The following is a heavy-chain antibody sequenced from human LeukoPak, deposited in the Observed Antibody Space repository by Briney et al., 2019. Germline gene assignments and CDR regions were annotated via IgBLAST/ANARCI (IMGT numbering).Heavy chain of an antibody. Sequence: SGGSLRLSCAASGFTFSRYWMHWVRQAPGKGLVWVSRINSDGSSTSYADSAKGRFTISRDNAKNTLYLQMNSLRAEDTAVYYCARDPHMTTVTTGIGYWGQGTLVTVSS. V-gene: IGHV3-74*01. J-gene: IGHJ4*02. CDR3: ARDPHMTTVTTGIGY. D-gene: IGHD4-17*01. CDR1: GFTFSRYW. CDR2: INSDGSST.